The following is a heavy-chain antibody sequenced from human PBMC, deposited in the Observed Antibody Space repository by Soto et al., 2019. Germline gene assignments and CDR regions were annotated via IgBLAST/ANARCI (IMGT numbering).Heavy chain of an antibody. CDR2: IRSKAYGGTT. J-gene: IGHJ4*02. Sequence: PGGSLRLSCTASGFTFGDYAMSWFRQAPGKGLEWVDFIRSKAYGGTTEYDASVKDRFTISRDDSKSIAYLQMNSLKTEDTVVYYCTRVVVPAAMDGNDYWGQGTLGTVSS. CDR1: GFTFGDYA. CDR3: TRVVVPAAMDGNDY. D-gene: IGHD2-2*01. V-gene: IGHV3-49*03.